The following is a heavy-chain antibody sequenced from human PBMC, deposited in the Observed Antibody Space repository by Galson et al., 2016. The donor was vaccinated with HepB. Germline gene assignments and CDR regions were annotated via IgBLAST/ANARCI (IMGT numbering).Heavy chain of an antibody. V-gene: IGHV4-34*01. CDR3: ATDVVVTATDGFDF. Sequence: SETLSLTCGVYGGSFSSYSWNWLRQAPGKGLAWIGEINHSGSTNYNPSLKRRVTISVDQSERPFSLNLTSVTAADTAVYVCATDVVVTATDGFDFWGQATMVTVSS. D-gene: IGHD2-21*02. J-gene: IGHJ3*01. CDR1: GGSFSSYS. CDR2: INHSGST.